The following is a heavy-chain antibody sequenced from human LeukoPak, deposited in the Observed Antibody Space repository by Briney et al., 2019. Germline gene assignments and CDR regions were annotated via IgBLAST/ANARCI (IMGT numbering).Heavy chain of an antibody. CDR2: ISAYNGNT. CDR1: GYTFTSYG. CDR3: ATDLAAGYSSSWFNLNFDY. J-gene: IGHJ4*02. D-gene: IGHD6-13*01. V-gene: IGHV1-18*01. Sequence: ASVKVSCKASGYTFTSYGISWVRQAPGQGLEWMGWISAYNGNTNCAQKLQGRVTMTEDTSTDTAYMELSSLRSEDTAVYYCATDLAAGYSSSWFNLNFDYWGQGTLVTVSS.